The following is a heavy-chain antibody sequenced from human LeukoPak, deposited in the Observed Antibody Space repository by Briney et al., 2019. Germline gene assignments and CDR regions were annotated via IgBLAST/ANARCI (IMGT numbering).Heavy chain of an antibody. CDR2: VDHTGST. Sequence: SETLSLTCSVSDDSITMYYWTWIRQPPGKRLEWIGYVDHTGSTNFNPSLNGRVSISRDTSKNLFSLRLRSVTAADTAVYFCARGRVSSSTWYSTYYYYFYMDVWGKGTTVTVSS. J-gene: IGHJ6*03. CDR3: ARGRVSSSTWYSTYYYYFYMDV. D-gene: IGHD4-11*01. V-gene: IGHV4-59*01. CDR1: DDSITMYY.